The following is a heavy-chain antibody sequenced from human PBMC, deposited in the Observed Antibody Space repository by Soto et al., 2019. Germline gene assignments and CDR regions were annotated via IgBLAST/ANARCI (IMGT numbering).Heavy chain of an antibody. CDR2: IYRTGST. V-gene: IGHV4-4*02. J-gene: IGHJ5*01. CDR3: ASRDTGTSVDS. CDR1: GGSFTSNNW. Sequence: PSETLSLTCAVSGGSFTSNNWWTWVRQPPGQGLEWIGEIYRTGSTNYNPSLKSRVTISLDKSENQLSLKVTSLTAADTAVYYCASRDTGTSVDSWGQRTLVSLSS. D-gene: IGHD1-7*01.